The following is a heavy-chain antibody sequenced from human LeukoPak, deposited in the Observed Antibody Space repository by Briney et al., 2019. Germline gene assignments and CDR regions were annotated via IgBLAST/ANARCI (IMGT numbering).Heavy chain of an antibody. CDR3: ARFSTGPGY. CDR1: GGPFSGYY. D-gene: IGHD3-3*02. V-gene: IGHV4-34*01. J-gene: IGHJ4*02. Sequence: SETLSLTCAVYGGPFSGYYWSWIRQPPGKGLEWIGEINHSGSTNYNPSLKSRVTISVDTSKNQFSLKLSSVTAADTAVYYCARFSTGPGYWGQGTLVTVSS. CDR2: INHSGST.